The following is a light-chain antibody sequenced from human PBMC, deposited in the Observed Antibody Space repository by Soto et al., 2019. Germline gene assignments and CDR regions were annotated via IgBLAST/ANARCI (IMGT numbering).Light chain of an antibody. CDR2: DAS. J-gene: IGKJ4*01. CDR1: QSVSTF. V-gene: IGKV3-11*01. CDR3: QQRSNWPRT. Sequence: EIVLTQSPATLSLSPGERATLSCRASQSVSTFLAWYQQKPGQAPRLLIYDASKRATGVPTRFSGSGSGTDFTLTISSLEPEDFAVYYCQQRSNWPRTFGGGTKVEIK.